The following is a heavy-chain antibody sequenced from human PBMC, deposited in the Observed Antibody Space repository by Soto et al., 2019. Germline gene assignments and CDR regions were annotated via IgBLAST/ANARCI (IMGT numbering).Heavy chain of an antibody. V-gene: IGHV5-51*01. Sequence: GESPNISFQCSGYSFPSYWIVLVLDLPGKSLGGRGIFYPGDSYTRYSPPFHGHVTISADKSISTANLQWSSLKASDTAMYYCAKQGGTMVRGDTSYSYYYGMDVWGQGTTVTVSS. J-gene: IGHJ6*02. CDR3: AKQGGTMVRGDTSYSYYYGMDV. CDR1: GYSFPSYW. CDR2: FYPGDSYT. D-gene: IGHD3-10*01.